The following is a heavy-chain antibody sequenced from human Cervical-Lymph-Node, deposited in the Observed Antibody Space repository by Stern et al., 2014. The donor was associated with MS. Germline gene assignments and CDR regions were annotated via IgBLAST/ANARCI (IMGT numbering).Heavy chain of an antibody. CDR3: ARAYGNHNLYYYGMDV. D-gene: IGHD4-11*01. CDR1: GYTFIDYY. J-gene: IGHJ6*02. V-gene: IGHV1-2*06. CDR2: INPNAGGT. Sequence: QLVQSGAEVRKPGASVKVSCKASGYTFIDYYMHWVRQAPGQGLEWKGRINPNAGGTNYAQEFRGRVTMTTDTSISTAYMELSRLTFDDTAVYCCARAYGNHNLYYYGMDVWGQGTTVTVSS.